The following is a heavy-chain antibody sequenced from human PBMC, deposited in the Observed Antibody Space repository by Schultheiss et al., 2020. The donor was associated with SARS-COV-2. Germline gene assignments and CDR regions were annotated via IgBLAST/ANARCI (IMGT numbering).Heavy chain of an antibody. J-gene: IGHJ4*02. CDR3: ARVDRGGYDYYDY. V-gene: IGHV1-18*04. D-gene: IGHD5-12*01. Sequence: ASVKVSCKASGYTFTGYYMHWVRQAPGQGLEWMGWISAYNGNTNYAQKLQGRVTMTTDTSTSTAYMELRSLRSDDTAVYYCARVDRGGYDYYDYWGQGTLVTVSS. CDR1: GYTFTGYY. CDR2: ISAYNGNT.